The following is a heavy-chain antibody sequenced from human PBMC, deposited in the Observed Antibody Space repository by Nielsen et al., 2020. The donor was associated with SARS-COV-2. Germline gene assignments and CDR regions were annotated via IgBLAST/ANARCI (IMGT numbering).Heavy chain of an antibody. D-gene: IGHD1-26*01. CDR1: GFTFTNAW. Sequence: GGSLRLSCAASGFTFTNAWMSWVRQAPGKGLEWVGRIQSKRDGGTTDYAAPVKGRFTISRDDSENTLYLHMNSLLTEDTAIYYCTTMSAATTRGDLWGQGTLVTVSS. CDR2: IQSKRDGGTT. V-gene: IGHV3-15*01. CDR3: TTMSAATTRGDL. J-gene: IGHJ4*02.